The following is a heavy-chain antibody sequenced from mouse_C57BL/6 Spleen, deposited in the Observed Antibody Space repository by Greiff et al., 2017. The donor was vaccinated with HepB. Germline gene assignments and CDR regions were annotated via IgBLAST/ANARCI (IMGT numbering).Heavy chain of an antibody. CDR1: GYTFTSYR. D-gene: IGHD2-1*01. CDR3: ARWAYGKYYAMDY. J-gene: IGHJ4*01. V-gene: IGHV1-50*01. Sequence: VQLQQPGAELVKPGASVKLSCKASGYTFTSYRMQWVKQRPGQGLEWIGEIDPSDSYTNYNQKFKGKATLTVDTSSSTAYMQLSSLTSEDSAVYYCARWAYGKYYAMDYWGQGTSVTVSS. CDR2: IDPSDSYT.